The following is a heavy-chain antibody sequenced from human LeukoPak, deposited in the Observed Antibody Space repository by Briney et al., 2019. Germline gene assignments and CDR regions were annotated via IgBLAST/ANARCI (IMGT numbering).Heavy chain of an antibody. D-gene: IGHD2-15*01. CDR2: ISGRGEAT. J-gene: IGHJ4*02. CDR1: GFTFSNHN. V-gene: IGHV3-48*01. CDR3: ARTYGSGSLDY. Sequence: GGSLRLSCAASGFTFSNHNMDWVRQAPGKGLEWISYISGRGEATFYADSVQGRFTISRDNAKNSIYLQMNGLTAEDTAVYYCARTYGSGSLDYGGQGTLVTVSS.